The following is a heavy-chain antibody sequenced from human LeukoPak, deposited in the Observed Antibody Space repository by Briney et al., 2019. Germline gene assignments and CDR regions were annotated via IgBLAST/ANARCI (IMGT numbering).Heavy chain of an antibody. CDR3: ASDSSSWGYFDY. V-gene: IGHV4-39*01. CDR1: GGSNSSSSYY. CDR2: IYYSGST. J-gene: IGHJ4*02. Sequence: SETLSLTCTVSGGSNSSSSYYWGWIRQPPGKGLEWIGSIYYSGSTYYNPSLKSRVTISVDTSKNQFSLKLSSVTAADTAVYYCASDSSSWGYFDYWGQGTLVTVSS. D-gene: IGHD6-13*01.